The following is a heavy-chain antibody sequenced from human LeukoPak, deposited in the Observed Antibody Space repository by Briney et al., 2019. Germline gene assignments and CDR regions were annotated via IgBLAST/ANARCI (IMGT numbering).Heavy chain of an antibody. CDR3: ARGKRGYSYGSEDYFDY. Sequence: ASVKVSCKASGGTFSSYAISWVRQAPGQGLEWMGWINPNSGGTNYAQKFQGRVTMTRDTSISTAYMELSRLRSDDTAVYYCARGKRGYSYGSEDYFDYWGQGTLVTVSS. J-gene: IGHJ4*02. CDR2: INPNSGGT. V-gene: IGHV1-2*02. CDR1: GGTFSSYA. D-gene: IGHD5-18*01.